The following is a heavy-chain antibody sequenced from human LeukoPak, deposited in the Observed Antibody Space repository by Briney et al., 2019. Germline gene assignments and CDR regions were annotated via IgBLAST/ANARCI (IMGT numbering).Heavy chain of an antibody. J-gene: IGHJ5*02. CDR1: GGSISTYY. CDR2: INYSGST. V-gene: IGHV4-59*13. Sequence: SETLSLTCTVSGGSISTYYWSWIRQPPGKGLEWIGYINYSGSTNYNPSLKSRVIISVDTSKNQFPLKLNSVTAADTAVYYCVRGANRYDPWGQGTLVTVSS. CDR3: VRGANRYDP.